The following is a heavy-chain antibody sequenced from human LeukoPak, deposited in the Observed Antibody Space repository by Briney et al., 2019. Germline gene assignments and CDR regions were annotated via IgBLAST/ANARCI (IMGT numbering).Heavy chain of an antibody. Sequence: PGGSLRLSCAASGFTVSNNFMGWVRQAPGKGLEWVGRIKSKTDGGTTDYAAPVKGRFTISRDDSKNTLYLQMNSLKTEDTAVYYCTAAMVRGVLYYYGMDVWGQGTTVTVSS. CDR1: GFTVSNNF. CDR2: IKSKTDGGTT. J-gene: IGHJ6*02. CDR3: TAAMVRGVLYYYGMDV. D-gene: IGHD3-10*01. V-gene: IGHV3-15*01.